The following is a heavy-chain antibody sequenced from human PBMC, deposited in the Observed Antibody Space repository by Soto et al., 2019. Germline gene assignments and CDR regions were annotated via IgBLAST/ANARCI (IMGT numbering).Heavy chain of an antibody. D-gene: IGHD2-15*01. CDR2: ISAYNGNT. Sequence: QVQLVQSGAEVKKPGASVKVSCKASGYTFTSYGISWVRQAPGQGLEWMGWISAYNGNTNYAQKLQGRVTMTTDTSKSTGYRELRILRSDDTAVYYCARRYCSGGSCWVGYYYYGMDVWGQGTTVTVSS. V-gene: IGHV1-18*01. J-gene: IGHJ6*02. CDR3: ARRYCSGGSCWVGYYYYGMDV. CDR1: GYTFTSYG.